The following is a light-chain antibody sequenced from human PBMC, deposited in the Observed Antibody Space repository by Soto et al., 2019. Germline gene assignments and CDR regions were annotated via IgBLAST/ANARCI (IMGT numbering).Light chain of an antibody. J-gene: IGLJ2*01. CDR2: DVS. Sequence: QSVLTQPASVSGSPGQSITISCTGTSSDVGGYNYVSWYQQHPGKAPKLMIYDVSNRPSGVSDRFSGSKSGNTASLTISALQAEDEADYYCSSYTSSNTHVVFGGGTELTVL. V-gene: IGLV2-14*01. CDR3: SSYTSSNTHVV. CDR1: SSDVGGYNY.